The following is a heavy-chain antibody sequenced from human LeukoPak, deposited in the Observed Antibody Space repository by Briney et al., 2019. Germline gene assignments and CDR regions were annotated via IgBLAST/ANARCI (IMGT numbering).Heavy chain of an antibody. CDR3: ARTSVHYGDYEVDYYYYYYMDV. CDR2: INWNGGSA. V-gene: IGHV3-20*04. D-gene: IGHD4-17*01. J-gene: IGHJ6*03. CDR1: GFTFDDYG. Sequence: GGSLRLSCAASGFTFDDYGMSWVRQAPGKGLEWVSGINWNGGSAGYADSVKGRFTISRDNAKNSLYLQMNSLRAEDTALYYCARTSVHYGDYEVDYYYYYYMDVWGKGTTVTVSS.